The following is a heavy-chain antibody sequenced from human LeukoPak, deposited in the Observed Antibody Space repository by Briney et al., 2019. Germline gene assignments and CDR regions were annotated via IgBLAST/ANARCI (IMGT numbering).Heavy chain of an antibody. CDR1: GGSNGSDY. CDR3: AKYGNSGWVIDN. V-gene: IGHV4-59*08. J-gene: IGHJ4*02. Sequence: SETLSLTCTVSGGSNGSDYWTWIRQPPGKGLEYIGYIYYTGGTNYNPSLKSRVTISVDTSKNQFSLKLSSVTAADTAVYFCAKYGNSGWVIDNWGQGTLVTVPS. CDR2: IYYTGGT. D-gene: IGHD6-19*01.